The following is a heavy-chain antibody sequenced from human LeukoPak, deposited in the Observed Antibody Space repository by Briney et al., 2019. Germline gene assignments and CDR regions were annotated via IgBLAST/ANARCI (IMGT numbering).Heavy chain of an antibody. CDR3: ARGRIAVAGTKNYFDY. CDR1: GGSISNFY. Sequence: SETLSLTCSVSGGSISNFYWSWIRQPPGKGLEWIGYIYYSGITNYNPSLKSRVTISVDTSKNQFSLKMSPVTAADTAVYYCARGRIAVAGTKNYFDYWGQGTLVTVSS. V-gene: IGHV4-59*01. D-gene: IGHD6-19*01. J-gene: IGHJ4*02. CDR2: IYYSGIT.